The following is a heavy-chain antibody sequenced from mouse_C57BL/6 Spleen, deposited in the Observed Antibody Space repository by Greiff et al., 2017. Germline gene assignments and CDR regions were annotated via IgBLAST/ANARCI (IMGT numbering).Heavy chain of an antibody. J-gene: IGHJ4*01. CDR3: AALPPKDAMDY. CDR2: ILPGSGST. Sequence: QVQLQQSGAELMKPGASVKLSCKATGYTFTGYWIEWVKQRPGHGLEWIGEILPGSGSTTYNEKFKGKATFTADTSSNTAYMQLSSLTTEDSAIYYCAALPPKDAMDYGGQGTSVTVSS. V-gene: IGHV1-9*01. CDR1: GYTFTGYW.